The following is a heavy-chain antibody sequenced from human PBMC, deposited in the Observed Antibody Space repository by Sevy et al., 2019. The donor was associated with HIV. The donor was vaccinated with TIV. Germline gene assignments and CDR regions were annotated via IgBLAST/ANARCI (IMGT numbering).Heavy chain of an antibody. Sequence: ASVKVSCKASGFTFSDYYMHWVRQAPGQGLEWMGWFNPNNGDSRSAQKFQGRVTLTGDMSISTAYMELTSLRSDDTAIYFCTRDDIYSHPWEFDWWGHGALVTVSS. CDR3: TRDDIYSHPWEFDW. V-gene: IGHV1-2*02. J-gene: IGHJ4*01. CDR2: FNPNNGDS. CDR1: GFTFSDYY. D-gene: IGHD1-26*01.